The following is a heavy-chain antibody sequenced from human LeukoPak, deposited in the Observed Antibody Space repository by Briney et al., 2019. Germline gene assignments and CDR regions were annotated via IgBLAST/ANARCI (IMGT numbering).Heavy chain of an antibody. CDR1: GGSISSYY. CDR2: IYYSGST. D-gene: IGHD3-10*01. Sequence: SETLSLTCTVSGGSISSYYWSWIRQPPGKGLEWIGYIYYSGSTNYNPSLKSRVTISVDTSKNQFSLKLSSVTAADTAVYYCARAATSSGSYYGIDYWGQGTLVTVSS. J-gene: IGHJ4*02. CDR3: ARAATSSGSYYGIDY. V-gene: IGHV4-59*01.